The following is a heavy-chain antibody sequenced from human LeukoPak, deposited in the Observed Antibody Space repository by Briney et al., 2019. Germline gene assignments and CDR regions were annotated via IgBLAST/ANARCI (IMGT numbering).Heavy chain of an antibody. D-gene: IGHD2-21*02. J-gene: IGHJ6*04. CDR3: ARARVTSTLKNSYYYVMDV. Sequence: GKSLRISCAASGFILRSYAMHWVRQAPGKGLEWVALVSHDGSNECYTDSVKGRFIISRDNSKNTVYLQMNRLREGDTAVYYCARARVTSTLKNSYYYVMDVWGEGTTVTVSS. CDR1: GFILRSYA. CDR2: VSHDGSNE. V-gene: IGHV3-30*03.